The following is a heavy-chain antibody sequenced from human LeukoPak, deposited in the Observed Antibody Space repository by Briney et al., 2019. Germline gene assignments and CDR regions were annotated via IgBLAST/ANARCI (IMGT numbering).Heavy chain of an antibody. CDR2: IYSRGGT. CDR1: GFTVSSNF. Sequence: GGSLRLSCAASGFTVSSNFMSWVRQAPGKGLECVSVIYSRGGTYYADSVQGRFTISRDASKNTLFLQMNSLRAEDTAVYYCAKVITMIVVVVDAFDIWGQGTMVTVSS. CDR3: AKVITMIVVVVDAFDI. J-gene: IGHJ3*02. D-gene: IGHD3-22*01. V-gene: IGHV3-53*01.